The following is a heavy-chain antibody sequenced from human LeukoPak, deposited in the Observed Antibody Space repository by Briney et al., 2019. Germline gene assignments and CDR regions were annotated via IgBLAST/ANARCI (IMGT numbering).Heavy chain of an antibody. CDR1: GFTFNKHG. V-gene: IGHV3-30*19. J-gene: IGHJ3*02. CDR2: ISYDGSNK. CDR3: AREGDIVVVPAAIGAFDI. Sequence: PGGSLRLSCAASGFTFNKHGMHRVRQAPGKGLEWVAVISYDGSNKYYADSVKGRFTISRDNSKDTLYLQMNSLRAEDTAVYYCAREGDIVVVPAAIGAFDIWGQGTMVTVSS. D-gene: IGHD2-2*02.